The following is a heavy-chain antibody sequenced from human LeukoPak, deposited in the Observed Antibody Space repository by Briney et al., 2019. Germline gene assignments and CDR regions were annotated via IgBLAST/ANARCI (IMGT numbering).Heavy chain of an antibody. CDR3: ARYYYDSSGYYPGY. CDR2: INPNSGGT. CDR1: GYTFTGYH. V-gene: IGHV1-2*02. D-gene: IGHD3-22*01. J-gene: IGHJ4*02. Sequence: ASVKVSCKASGYTFTGYHMHWVRQAPGQGLEWMGWINPNSGGTNYAQKFQGRVTMTRDTSISTAYMELSRLRSDDTAVYYCARYYYDSSGYYPGYWGQGTLVTVSS.